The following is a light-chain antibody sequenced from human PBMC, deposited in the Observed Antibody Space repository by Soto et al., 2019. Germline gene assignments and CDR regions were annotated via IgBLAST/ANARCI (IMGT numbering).Light chain of an antibody. Sequence: EIVMTQSPATLSVSPGERATLSCRASQSVSSKLAWYQQKPGQPPRVLIYSASTRATGISDRFSVSGTGTEVTLAISSLQSEDFAVYYCQHYEGWPPTWTFGQGTRVEIK. J-gene: IGKJ1*01. CDR1: QSVSSK. V-gene: IGKV3-15*01. CDR2: SAS. CDR3: QHYEGWPPTWT.